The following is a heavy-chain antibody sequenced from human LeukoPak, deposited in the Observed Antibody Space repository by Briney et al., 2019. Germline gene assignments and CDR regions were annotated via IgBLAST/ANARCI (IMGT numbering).Heavy chain of an antibody. J-gene: IGHJ4*02. D-gene: IGHD3-10*01. CDR2: ISGSGGST. Sequence: GGSLRLSCAASGFTFSSYAMSWVRQAPGKGLEWVSAISGSGGSTYYADSVKGRFTISRDNSKNTLYLQMNSLRAEDTAVYYCARDPSITMVRGAFDYWGQGTLVTVSS. CDR3: ARDPSITMVRGAFDY. V-gene: IGHV3-23*01. CDR1: GFTFSSYA.